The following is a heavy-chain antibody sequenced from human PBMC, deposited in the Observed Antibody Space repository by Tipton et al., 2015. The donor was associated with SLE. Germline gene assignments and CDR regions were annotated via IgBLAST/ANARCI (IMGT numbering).Heavy chain of an antibody. V-gene: IGHV4-61*03. CDR2: IYYSGTT. D-gene: IGHD3-10*01. CDR1: GDSITRSSFY. J-gene: IGHJ6*02. CDR3: ARGSRGVGFDV. Sequence: TLSLTCTVSGDSITRSSFYWGWIRQPPGKGLEWIAYIYYSGTTNYNPSLKSRVSISVDTSKNHFSLNLYSVTAADTAVYYCARGSRGVGFDVWGHGTTVIVSS.